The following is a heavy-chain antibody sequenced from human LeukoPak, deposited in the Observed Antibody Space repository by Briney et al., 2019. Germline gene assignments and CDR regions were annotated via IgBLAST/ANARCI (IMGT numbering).Heavy chain of an antibody. J-gene: IGHJ4*02. V-gene: IGHV1-69*05. CDR3: ARADYDNSGYSYEGYFDY. CDR1: GGTFSSYA. D-gene: IGHD3-22*01. CDR2: IIPIFGTA. Sequence: GASVKVSCKASGGTFSSYAISWVRQAPGQGLEWMGRIIPIFGTANYAQKFQGRVTITTDESTSTAYMELSRLRSEDTAVYYCARADYDNSGYSYEGYFDYWGQGTLVTVSS.